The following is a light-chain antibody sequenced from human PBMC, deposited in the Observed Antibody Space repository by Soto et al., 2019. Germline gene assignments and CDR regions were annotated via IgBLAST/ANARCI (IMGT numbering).Light chain of an antibody. CDR1: SSDVGGYNY. CDR3: SSYTSTSTLYV. Sequence: QSALTQPPSASGSPGQSVAISCTGTSSDVGGYNYVSWYQQHPGKAPKLMIYEVSSRPSGVSNRFSGSKSGNTASLTISGLQAEDEGDYYCSSYTSTSTLYVFGSGTKVTVL. V-gene: IGLV2-14*01. J-gene: IGLJ1*01. CDR2: EVS.